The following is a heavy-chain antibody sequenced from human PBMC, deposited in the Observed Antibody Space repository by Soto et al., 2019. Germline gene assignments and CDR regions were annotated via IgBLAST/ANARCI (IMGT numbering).Heavy chain of an antibody. Sequence: GSSVKVSCKASGGTFSSYAISWVRQAPGQGLEWMGGSIPIFGTANYAEKFQGRFTITADKSTSTAYMELSSLRSEDTAVYYCARVHLYGSGSYYNSFLDYWGQGTLVTVSS. D-gene: IGHD3-10*01. CDR3: ARVHLYGSGSYYNSFLDY. J-gene: IGHJ4*02. CDR1: GGTFSSYA. V-gene: IGHV1-69*06. CDR2: SIPIFGTA.